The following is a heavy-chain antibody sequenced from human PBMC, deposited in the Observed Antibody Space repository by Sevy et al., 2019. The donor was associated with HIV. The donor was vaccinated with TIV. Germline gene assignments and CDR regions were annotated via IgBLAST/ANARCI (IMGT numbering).Heavy chain of an antibody. CDR2: VDDSGRT. J-gene: IGHJ6*02. V-gene: IGHV4-59*01. D-gene: IGHD3-9*01. Sequence: SETLSLICTVSGGSINSFYWNWIRQSPGKGLEWIGYVDDSGRTNSNPSLKSRVTISKDMSQNQVSLKLTSVTAADTAVYYCVREVYDIMTGYSGGMDVWGQGTTVTVSS. CDR3: VREVYDIMTGYSGGMDV. CDR1: GGSINSFY.